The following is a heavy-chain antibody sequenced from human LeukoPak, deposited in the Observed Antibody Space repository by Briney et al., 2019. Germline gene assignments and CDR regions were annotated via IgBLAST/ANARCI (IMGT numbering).Heavy chain of an antibody. Sequence: SETLSLNCAVYGGSVSGFYWSRIRQPPGKGLEWIGEINHSGSTNYNPSLKSRVTISVDTSKNQFSLKLSSVTAADTAVYYCARVVGGNSGFDYWGQGTLVTVSS. CDR3: ARVVGGNSGFDY. J-gene: IGHJ4*02. D-gene: IGHD4-23*01. CDR1: GGSVSGFY. V-gene: IGHV4-34*01. CDR2: INHSGST.